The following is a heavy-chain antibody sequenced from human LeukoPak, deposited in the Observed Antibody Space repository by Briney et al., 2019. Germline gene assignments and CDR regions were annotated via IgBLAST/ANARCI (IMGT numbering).Heavy chain of an antibody. J-gene: IGHJ6*02. CDR1: GFTFSSYA. CDR3: ARGPRGATGLNPPYGMDV. V-gene: IGHV4-34*01. D-gene: IGHD1-26*01. CDR2: INHSGST. Sequence: GSLRLSCAASGFTFSSYAMSWVRQAPGKGLEWIGEINHSGSTNYNPSLKSRVTISVDTSKNQFSLKLSSVTAADTAVYYCARGPRGATGLNPPYGMDVWGQGTTVTVSS.